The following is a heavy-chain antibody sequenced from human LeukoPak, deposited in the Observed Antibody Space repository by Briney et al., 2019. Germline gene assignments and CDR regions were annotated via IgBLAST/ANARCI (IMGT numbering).Heavy chain of an antibody. CDR1: GGSISSSSYY. CDR2: ICYSGST. Sequence: SETPSLTCTVSGGSISSSSYYWGWIRQPPGKGLEWIGSICYSGSTYYNPSLKSRVTISVDTSKNQFSLKLSSVTAADTAVYYCARYGNYYDSSGYASYYFDYWGQGTLVTVSS. V-gene: IGHV4-39*01. CDR3: ARYGNYYDSSGYASYYFDY. D-gene: IGHD3-22*01. J-gene: IGHJ4*02.